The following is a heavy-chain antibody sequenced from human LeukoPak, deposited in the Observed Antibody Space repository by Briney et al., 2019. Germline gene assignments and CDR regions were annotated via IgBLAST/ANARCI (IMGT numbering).Heavy chain of an antibody. J-gene: IGHJ4*02. CDR2: INPNSGGT. CDR3: ATSPYYYDSSGTPYPALDY. D-gene: IGHD3-22*01. Sequence: GASVKVSCKASGYTFTCYYMHWVRQAPGQGLEWMGWINPNSGGTNYAQKFQGRVTMTRDTSISTAYMELSRLRSDDTAVYYCATSPYYYDSSGTPYPALDYWGQGTLVTVSS. CDR1: GYTFTCYY. V-gene: IGHV1-2*02.